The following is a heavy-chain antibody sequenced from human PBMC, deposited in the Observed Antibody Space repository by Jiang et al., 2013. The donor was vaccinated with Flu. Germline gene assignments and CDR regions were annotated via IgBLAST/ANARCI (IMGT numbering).Heavy chain of an antibody. CDR2: IYYSGST. V-gene: IGHV4-39*07. CDR3: ARPRIAAAGTDWYFDL. Sequence: LLKPSENLSLTCTVSGGSISSSSYYWGWIRQPPGKGLEWIGSIYYSGSTYYNPSLKSRVTISVDTSKNQFSLKLSSVTAADTAVYYCARPRIAAAGTDWYFDLWGRGTLVTVSS. CDR1: GGSISSSSYY. J-gene: IGHJ2*01. D-gene: IGHD6-13*01.